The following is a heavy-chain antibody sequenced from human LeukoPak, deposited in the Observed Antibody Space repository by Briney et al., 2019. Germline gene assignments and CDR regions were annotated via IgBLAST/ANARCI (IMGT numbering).Heavy chain of an antibody. CDR2: ISSSSSYI. CDR3: ARDQVYSGYDFFDY. CDR1: GFTFSSYS. Sequence: GGSLRLSCAASGFTFSSYSMNWVRQAPGKGLKWVSSISSSSSYIYYADSVKGRFTISRDNAKNSLYLQMNSLRAEDTAVYYCARDQVYSGYDFFDYWGQGTLVTVSS. D-gene: IGHD5-12*01. V-gene: IGHV3-21*01. J-gene: IGHJ4*02.